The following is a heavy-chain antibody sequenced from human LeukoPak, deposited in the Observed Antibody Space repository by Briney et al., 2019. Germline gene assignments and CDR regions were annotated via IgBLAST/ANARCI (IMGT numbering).Heavy chain of an antibody. CDR1: GGSFSGYY. CDR2: INNSGST. D-gene: IGHD4-17*01. Sequence: SETLSLTCAVYGGSFSGYYWSWIRQPPGKGLEWIGGINNSGSTNYNPSLKSRVTISVATSKNQFSLKLSSVTAADTAVYYCARIAAVTTGNYYYYYMDVWGKGTTVTVSS. CDR3: ARIAAVTTGNYYYYYMDV. J-gene: IGHJ6*03. V-gene: IGHV4-34*01.